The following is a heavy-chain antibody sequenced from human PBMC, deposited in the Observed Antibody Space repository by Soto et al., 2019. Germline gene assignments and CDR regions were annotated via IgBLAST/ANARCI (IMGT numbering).Heavy chain of an antibody. CDR1: GGSISSGDYY. CDR2: IYYSGST. Sequence: SETLSLTCTVSGGSISSGDYYWSWIRQPPGKGLEWIGYIYYSGSTYYNPSLKSRVTISVDTSKNQFSLRLTSVTAADTAVYYCARGGWSNDYWGQGTLVTVSS. J-gene: IGHJ4*02. V-gene: IGHV4-61*08. CDR3: ARGGWSNDY.